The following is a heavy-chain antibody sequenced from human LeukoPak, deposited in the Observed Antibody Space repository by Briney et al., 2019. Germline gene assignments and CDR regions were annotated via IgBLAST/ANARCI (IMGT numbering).Heavy chain of an antibody. V-gene: IGHV4-59*08. CDR2: IYYSGST. Sequence: SETLSLTCSVSGGSIISYYWGCIRQPPGKGLEWIGYIYYSGSTNYNPSLKSRVTISVDTSKNQFSLKLSSVTAADTAVYYCARQAPGILNNCHYWGRGTLVTISS. CDR1: GGSIISYY. D-gene: IGHD1-1*01. J-gene: IGHJ4*02. CDR3: ARQAPGILNNCHY.